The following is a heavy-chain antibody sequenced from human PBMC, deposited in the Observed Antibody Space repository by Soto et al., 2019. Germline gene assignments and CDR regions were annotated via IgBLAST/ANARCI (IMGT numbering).Heavy chain of an antibody. CDR2: IYSGGST. D-gene: IGHD4-17*01. CDR1: GFTVSSNY. V-gene: IGHV3-53*01. CDR3: ARDLRDYGDYHDAFDI. J-gene: IGHJ3*02. Sequence: EVQLVESGGGLIQPGGSLRLSCAASGFTVSSNYMSWVRQAPGKGLEWVSVIYSGGSTYYADSVKGRFTISRDNSKNTLYLEMNGLRAEDTAVYYCARDLRDYGDYHDAFDIWGQGTMVTVSS.